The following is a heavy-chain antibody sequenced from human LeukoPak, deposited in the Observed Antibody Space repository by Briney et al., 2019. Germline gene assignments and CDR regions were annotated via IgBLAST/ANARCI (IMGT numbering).Heavy chain of an antibody. V-gene: IGHV3-23*01. Sequence: PGGSLRLSCAASGFTFSSYGMSWVRQAPGKGLEWVSAISGSGGSTYYADSVKGRFTISRDNSKNTLYLQMNSLRAEDTAVYYCAKDIAVSGWTYWDYWGQGTLVTVSS. D-gene: IGHD6-19*01. CDR3: AKDIAVSGWTYWDY. J-gene: IGHJ4*02. CDR2: ISGSGGST. CDR1: GFTFSSYG.